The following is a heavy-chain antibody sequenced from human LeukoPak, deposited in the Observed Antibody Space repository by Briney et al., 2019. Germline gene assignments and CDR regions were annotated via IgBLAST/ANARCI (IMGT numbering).Heavy chain of an antibody. V-gene: IGHV1-18*01. Sequence: ASVKVSCKASGYTFTSYGISWVRQAPGQGLEWMGWISAYNGNTNYVQKLQGRVTMTTDTSTSTAYMELRSLRSDDTAVYYCARITLRYFDWSHYYYYYGMDVWGQGTTVTVSS. CDR1: GYTFTSYG. CDR3: ARITLRYFDWSHYYYYYGMDV. CDR2: ISAYNGNT. J-gene: IGHJ6*02. D-gene: IGHD3-9*01.